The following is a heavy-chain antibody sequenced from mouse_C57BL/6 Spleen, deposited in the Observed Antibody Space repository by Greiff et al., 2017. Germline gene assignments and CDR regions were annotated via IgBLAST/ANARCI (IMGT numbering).Heavy chain of an antibody. CDR1: GYSFTSYW. J-gene: IGHJ3*01. V-gene: IGHV1-5*01. Sequence: EVQLQESGTVLARPGASVKMSCKTSGYSFTSYWMHWVKQRPGQGLEWLGAIYPGNSDTSYNQKFKGKAKLTAVTSASTAYMGLSSLTNEDSAVYYCTRCGATVVATKAWFDYWGQGTLVTVSA. CDR2: IYPGNSDT. CDR3: TRCGATVVATKAWFDY. D-gene: IGHD1-1*01.